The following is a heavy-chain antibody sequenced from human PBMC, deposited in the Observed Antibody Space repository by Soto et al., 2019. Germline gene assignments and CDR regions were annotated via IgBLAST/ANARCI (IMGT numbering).Heavy chain of an antibody. CDR1: GFTFSDYY. J-gene: IGHJ4*02. CDR2: ISPSGNTV. Sequence: QVQLVESGGGLVTPGGSLRVSCAASGFTFSDYYMNWIRQAPGKGLEWVSYISPSGNTVFYADSVKGRFTVSRDNSKNSLYLQMNGLSAEDSAVYYCAGDMHGLYYFDYWSQGSLVTVSS. D-gene: IGHD2-8*01. CDR3: AGDMHGLYYFDY. V-gene: IGHV3-11*01.